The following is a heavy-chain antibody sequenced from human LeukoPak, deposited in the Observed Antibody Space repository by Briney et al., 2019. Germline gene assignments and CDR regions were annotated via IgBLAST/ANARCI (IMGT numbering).Heavy chain of an antibody. CDR1: GFTFSSYA. CDR2: ISGSGGST. V-gene: IGHV3-23*01. CDR3: ARVYPPPDTSGYYFHGMDV. D-gene: IGHD3-22*01. J-gene: IGHJ6*02. Sequence: PGGSLRLSCAASGFTFSSYAMSWVRQAPGKGLEWVSAISGSGGSTYYADSVKGRFTISRDNAKNSLFLQMNSLRAEDTAVYYCARVYPPPDTSGYYFHGMDVWGQGTTVTVSS.